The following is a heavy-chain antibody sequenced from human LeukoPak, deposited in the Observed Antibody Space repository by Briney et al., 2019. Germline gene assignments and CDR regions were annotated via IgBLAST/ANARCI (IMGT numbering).Heavy chain of an antibody. CDR2: ISAYNGNT. J-gene: IGHJ3*02. CDR3: ARGAAYYYDSSGYYSAFDI. CDR1: GYTFTSYG. D-gene: IGHD3-22*01. Sequence: GASVKVSCKASGYTFTSYGISWVRQAPGQGLEWMGWISAYNGNTNYAQKLQGRVTMTTDTSTSTAYMELRSLRSEDTAVYYCARGAAYYYDSSGYYSAFDIWGQGTMVTVSS. V-gene: IGHV1-18*01.